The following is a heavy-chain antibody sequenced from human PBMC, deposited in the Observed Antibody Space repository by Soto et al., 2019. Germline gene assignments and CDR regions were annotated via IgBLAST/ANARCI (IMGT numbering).Heavy chain of an antibody. D-gene: IGHD3-10*01. Sequence: GGSLRLSCAASGFTFSSYSMNWVRQAPGKGLEWVSYISSSSSTIYYADSVKGRFTISRDNAKNSLYLQMNSLRAEDTAVYYCARDLGFGELSWFDPWGQGTLVTVSS. J-gene: IGHJ5*02. V-gene: IGHV3-48*01. CDR1: GFTFSSYS. CDR2: ISSSSSTI. CDR3: ARDLGFGELSWFDP.